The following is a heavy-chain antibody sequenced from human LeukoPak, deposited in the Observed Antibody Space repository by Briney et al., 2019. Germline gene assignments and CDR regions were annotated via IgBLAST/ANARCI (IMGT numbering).Heavy chain of an antibody. J-gene: IGHJ3*02. CDR3: ARVMIAGPYYDFWSGPSYDAFDI. V-gene: IGHV3-48*01. CDR2: ISSSSSTI. Sequence: GGSLRLSCAASGFTFSSYSMNWVRQAPGKGLEWVSYISSSSSTIYYANSVKGRFTISRDNAKNSLHLQMNSLRAEDTAVYYCARVMIAGPYYDFWSGPSYDAFDIWGQGTMVTVSS. CDR1: GFTFSSYS. D-gene: IGHD3-3*01.